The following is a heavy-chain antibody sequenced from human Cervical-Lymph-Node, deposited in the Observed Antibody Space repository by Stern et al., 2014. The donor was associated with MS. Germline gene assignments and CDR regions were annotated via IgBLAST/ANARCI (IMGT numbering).Heavy chain of an antibody. D-gene: IGHD1-7*01. CDR2: IKSNAEGGTT. V-gene: IGHV3-15*07. J-gene: IGHJ4*02. Sequence: EVQLVESGGGLVKPGESIRLSCVASGFIFKNAWMNWVRQAPGKGLEWVGRIKSNAEGGTTDYAAPVKGRFNISRDDSKNTLYLQVSGLKSEDSAVYYCSTGTSPIDYWGQGTQVTVAS. CDR1: GFIFKNAW. CDR3: STGTSPIDY.